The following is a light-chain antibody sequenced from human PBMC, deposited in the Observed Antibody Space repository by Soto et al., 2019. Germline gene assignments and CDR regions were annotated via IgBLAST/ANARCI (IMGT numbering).Light chain of an antibody. V-gene: IGKV3-20*01. CDR3: QHSDSSPMFT. CDR2: GVS. Sequence: EIVLTQSPGALSLSPGERASLSCRASQSVSSTYLAWYQQKPGQAPRLLIYGVSSRATGIPDRFSGSGSGTDFTLTISRLEPEDFAVYYCQHSDSSPMFTFGQGTKLEIK. J-gene: IGKJ2*01. CDR1: QSVSSTY.